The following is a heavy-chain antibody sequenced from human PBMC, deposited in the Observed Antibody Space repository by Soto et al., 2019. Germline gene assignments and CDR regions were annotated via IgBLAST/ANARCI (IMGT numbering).Heavy chain of an antibody. CDR2: IYPGDSDT. D-gene: IGHD5-18*01. V-gene: IGHV5-51*01. CDR3: ARQSLRGYSYGPVDY. Sequence: GESLKISCKGSGYSFTSYWIGWVRQVPGKGLEWMGIIYPGDSDTRYSPSFQGQVTISADKSISTAYLQWSSLKASDTAMYYCARQSLRGYSYGPVDYWGQGTLVTVSS. J-gene: IGHJ4*02. CDR1: GYSFTSYW.